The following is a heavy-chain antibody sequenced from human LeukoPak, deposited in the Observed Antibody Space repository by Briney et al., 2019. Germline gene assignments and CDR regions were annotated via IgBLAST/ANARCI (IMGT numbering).Heavy chain of an antibody. CDR1: GXSISSSSYY. CDR3: ARPIVRGVIGDFDF. D-gene: IGHD3-10*01. V-gene: IGHV4-39*01. J-gene: IGHJ4*02. Sequence: SETLSLTCTVSGXSISSSSYYWGWIRQPPGKGLEWIGSIYYGGSSYYNPSLKSRVTISVDTSKNQFSLKLISVTAADSAVYYCARPIVRGVIGDFDFWGQGTLVTVSS. CDR2: IYYGGSS.